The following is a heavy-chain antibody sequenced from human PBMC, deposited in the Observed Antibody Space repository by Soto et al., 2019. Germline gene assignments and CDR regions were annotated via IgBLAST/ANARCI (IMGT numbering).Heavy chain of an antibody. J-gene: IGHJ6*03. Sequence: SETLSLTCTVSGGSISSYYWSWIRQPPGKGLEWIGYIYYSGSTNYNPSLKSRVTISVDTSKNRFSLKLSSVTAADTAVYYCARIVHYDFWSGYYYFYYMDVWGKGTTVTVSS. D-gene: IGHD3-3*01. CDR2: IYYSGST. CDR3: ARIVHYDFWSGYYYFYYMDV. V-gene: IGHV4-59*08. CDR1: GGSISSYY.